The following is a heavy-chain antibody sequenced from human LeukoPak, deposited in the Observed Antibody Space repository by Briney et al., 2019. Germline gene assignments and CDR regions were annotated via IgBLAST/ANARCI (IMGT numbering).Heavy chain of an antibody. CDR3: ASQSSGSSTRAPDI. CDR1: GYIFTGYY. V-gene: IGHV3-48*04. CDR2: ISSSSRTK. J-gene: IGHJ4*02. Sequence: ASVKVSCKASGYIFTGYYMNWVRQAPGKGLEWVSYISSSSRTKYYADSVKGRFIISRDNANNSLYLQMNSLRAEDTALYYCASQSSGSSTRAPDIWGQGTLVTVSS. D-gene: IGHD1-26*01.